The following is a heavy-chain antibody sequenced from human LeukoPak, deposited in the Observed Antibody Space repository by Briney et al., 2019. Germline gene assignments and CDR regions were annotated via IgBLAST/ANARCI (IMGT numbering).Heavy chain of an antibody. Sequence: GGSLRLSCAGSGFTFGGYGMHWFRQTPGKGLEWVAVIAYDGSRAFYAASVKARFTISRDNSKNTMSVQMDDLRAEDTAVYYCTRYNNDHFDYWGQGTLVTVSS. D-gene: IGHD1-14*01. V-gene: IGHV3-33*01. CDR1: GFTFGGYG. CDR2: IAYDGSRA. J-gene: IGHJ4*02. CDR3: TRYNNDHFDY.